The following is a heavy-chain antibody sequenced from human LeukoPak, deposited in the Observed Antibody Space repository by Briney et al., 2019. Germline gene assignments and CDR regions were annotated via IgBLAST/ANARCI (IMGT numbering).Heavy chain of an antibody. CDR2: IYYSGST. J-gene: IGHJ4*02. CDR1: GGSINYYY. V-gene: IGHV4-59*01. Sequence: SETLSLTCTVSGGSINYYYWNWIRQPPGKGLEWIGHIYYSGSTNYNSSLKSRVTISVDTSRNQFPLKLSSLTAADTAVYYCARVDGYLDYWGQGTLVTVSS. D-gene: IGHD3/OR15-3a*01. CDR3: ARVDGYLDY.